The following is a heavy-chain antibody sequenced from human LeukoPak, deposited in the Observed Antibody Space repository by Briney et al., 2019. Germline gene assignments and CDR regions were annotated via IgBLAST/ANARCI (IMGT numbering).Heavy chain of an antibody. J-gene: IGHJ4*02. CDR3: ARGSQFFDY. V-gene: IGHV4-4*07. Sequence: PSETLSLTCTVSGGSISGYYWSWIRQPAGKGLEWIGRIYTSGSTKYNPSLRSRVTMSVDTSNNQFSLKLNSVTAADTAVYYCARGSQFFDYWGQGTLVTVSS. CDR2: IYTSGST. CDR1: GGSISGYY.